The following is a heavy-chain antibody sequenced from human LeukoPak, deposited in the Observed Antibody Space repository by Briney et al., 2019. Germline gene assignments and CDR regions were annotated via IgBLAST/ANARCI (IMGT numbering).Heavy chain of an antibody. V-gene: IGHV1-69*13. Sequence: ASVKVSCKASGYTFTSYAISWVRQAPGQGLEWMGGIIPIFGTANYAQKFQGRVTITADESTSTAYMELSSLRSEDTAVYYCARALPTTVTTYGWFDPWGQGTLVTVSS. CDR2: IIPIFGTA. J-gene: IGHJ5*02. D-gene: IGHD4-17*01. CDR3: ARALPTTVTTYGWFDP. CDR1: GYTFTSYA.